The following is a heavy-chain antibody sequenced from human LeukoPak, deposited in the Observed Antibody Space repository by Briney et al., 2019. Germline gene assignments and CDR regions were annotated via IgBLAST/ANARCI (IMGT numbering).Heavy chain of an antibody. CDR3: ARDLGEGYFNY. CDR1: GYTFINYY. CDR2: VNCYSGGT. Sequence: GASVKVSCKASGYTFINYYIHWVRQAPGQGLEWMGWVNCYSGGTNYTQKFEGRLTMTRDTSISAAYMELSRLRSDDTAIYYCARDLGEGYFNYWGQGTLVTVSS. J-gene: IGHJ4*01. V-gene: IGHV1-2*02.